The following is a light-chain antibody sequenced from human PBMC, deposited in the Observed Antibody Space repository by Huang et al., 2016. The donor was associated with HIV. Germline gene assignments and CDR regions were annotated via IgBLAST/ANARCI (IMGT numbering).Light chain of an antibody. Sequence: DIVVTQSPDSPALSLGGRAAINCTASQSVLKTSNNKNCLSWYQLKPGQPPKLLIYWASTRESGVPDRCSGSGSGTHFTLTIASLQAEDVAVYYCHQYYDTPQTFGQGTKVEVK. CDR2: WAS. CDR1: QSVLKTSNNKNC. CDR3: HQYYDTPQT. V-gene: IGKV4-1*01. J-gene: IGKJ1*01.